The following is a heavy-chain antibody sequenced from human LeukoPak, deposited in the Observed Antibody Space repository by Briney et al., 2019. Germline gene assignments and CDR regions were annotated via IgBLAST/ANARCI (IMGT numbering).Heavy chain of an antibody. V-gene: IGHV4-61*02. J-gene: IGHJ4*02. D-gene: IGHD5-12*01. CDR1: GVSISSGSYY. CDR3: ARDRLRSLDY. Sequence: SQTLSLTCTVSGVSISSGSYYWSWIRQPAGKGLEWIGRIYTSGSTNYNPSLKSRVTISVDTSKNQFSLKLSSVTAADTAVYYCARDRLRSLDYWGQGTLVTVSS. CDR2: IYTSGST.